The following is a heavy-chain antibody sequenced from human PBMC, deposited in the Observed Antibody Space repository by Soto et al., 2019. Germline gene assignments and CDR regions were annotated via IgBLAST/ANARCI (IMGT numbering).Heavy chain of an antibody. CDR3: ARDKGRSPLDY. V-gene: IGHV3-33*01. CDR2: IWYDGSNK. Sequence: PGGSLRLSCAASGFTFSSYGMHWVRQAPGKGLEWVAVIWYDGSNKYYADSVKGRFTISRDNSKDTVYLQMNSLRAEDTAVYYCARDKGRSPLDYWGQGTLVTVSS. J-gene: IGHJ4*02. D-gene: IGHD2-15*01. CDR1: GFTFSSYG.